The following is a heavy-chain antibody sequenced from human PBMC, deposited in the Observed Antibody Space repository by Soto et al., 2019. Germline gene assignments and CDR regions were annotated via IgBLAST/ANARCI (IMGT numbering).Heavy chain of an antibody. Sequence: GGSLRLSCAASGLSFSNYAMSWVRQAPGKGLEWVSSITSSGGATTYYADSVKGRFTICRDNSKNTLCLEMSSLRAEDTAIYYCAKDRPNYFESNGHYY. CDR1: GLSFSNYA. D-gene: IGHD3-22*01. J-gene: IGHJ6*01. CDR3: AKDRPNYFESNGHYY. CDR2: ITSSGGATT. V-gene: IGHV3-23*01.